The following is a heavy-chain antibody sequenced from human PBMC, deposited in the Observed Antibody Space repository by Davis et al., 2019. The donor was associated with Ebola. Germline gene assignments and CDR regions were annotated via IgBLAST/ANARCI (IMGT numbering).Heavy chain of an antibody. V-gene: IGHV3-30-3*01. J-gene: IGHJ4*02. CDR3: AKDRYPSAALDH. D-gene: IGHD6-13*01. CDR1: GFTFSNYA. Sequence: GESLKISRAASGFTFSNYAMNWVRQAPGKGLEWVAVISFDGINKFYADSVKGRFTISRDNSKNTLYLQMNTLRVEDTAVHYCAKDRYPSAALDHWGQGTLVTVSS. CDR2: ISFDGINK.